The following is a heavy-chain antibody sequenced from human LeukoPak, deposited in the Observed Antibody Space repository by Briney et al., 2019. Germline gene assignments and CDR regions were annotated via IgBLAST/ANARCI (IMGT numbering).Heavy chain of an antibody. V-gene: IGHV3-30*19. CDR2: ISIDGSNK. J-gene: IGHJ4*02. CDR1: GFTFSSHG. Sequence: GGSLRLSCAASGFTFSSHGMHWVRQAPGRGLEWVTFISIDGSNKYYADSVKGRFTISRDNSKNTLYLQMSSLRAEDTAIYYCARGVVGTTGMGYYFDYWGQGTLVTVSS. CDR3: ARGVVGTTGMGYYFDY. D-gene: IGHD1-26*01.